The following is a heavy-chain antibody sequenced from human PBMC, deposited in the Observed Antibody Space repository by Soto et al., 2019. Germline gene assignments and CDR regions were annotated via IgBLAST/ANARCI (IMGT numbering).Heavy chain of an antibody. D-gene: IGHD6-19*01. CDR1: GFTFSSYG. CDR3: VNLPSYSSGWSDYYYGMDV. CDR2: IWYDGSNK. Sequence: GSLRLSCAASGFTFSSYGMHWARQAPGKGLEWVAVIWYDGSNKYYADSVKGRFTISRDNSKNTLYLQMNSLRAEDTAVYYCVNLPSYSSGWSDYYYGMDVWGQGTTVTVSS. V-gene: IGHV3-33*01. J-gene: IGHJ6*02.